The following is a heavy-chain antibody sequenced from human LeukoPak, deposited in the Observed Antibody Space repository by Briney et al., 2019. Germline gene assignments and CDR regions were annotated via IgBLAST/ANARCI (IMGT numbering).Heavy chain of an antibody. CDR2: ISYDGSNK. CDR1: EFTFSDYW. J-gene: IGHJ4*02. Sequence: GGSLRLSCAASEFTFSDYWLSWLRQAPGKGLEWVAVISYDGSNKYYADSVKGRFTISRDNSKNTLYLQMNSLRAEDTAVYYCARVGSSWYAGEGYYFDYWGQGTLVTVSS. V-gene: IGHV3-30-3*01. D-gene: IGHD6-13*01. CDR3: ARVGSSWYAGEGYYFDY.